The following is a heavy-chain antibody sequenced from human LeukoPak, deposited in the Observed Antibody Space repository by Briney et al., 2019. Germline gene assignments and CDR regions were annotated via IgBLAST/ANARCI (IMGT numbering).Heavy chain of an antibody. Sequence: ASVKVSCKASGYSLTNHYMHWLRQAPGQGLEWMGQVSPEDNTKYAQRFQGRLTMTRDTPTNTLYMDLSSLRSEDTAVYYFTRETLDYKKLDCWGRGPLVTVSS. CDR1: GYSLTNHY. V-gene: IGHV1-46*01. D-gene: IGHD4-11*01. CDR2: VSPEDNT. CDR3: TRETLDYKKLDC. J-gene: IGHJ4*02.